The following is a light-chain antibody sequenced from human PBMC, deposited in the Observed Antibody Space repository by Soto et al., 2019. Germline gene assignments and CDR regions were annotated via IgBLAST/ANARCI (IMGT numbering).Light chain of an antibody. J-gene: IGKJ3*01. CDR3: QQYGDSPL. CDR1: QSVNSAY. V-gene: IGKV3-20*01. Sequence: EIVLTQSPGPLSLSPGESATLSCRPSQSVNSAYLAWYQQKPGQAPRLLIYGASTRVAGIPDRFSGSGSGTEFTLTISSLQSEDFAVYYCQQYGDSPLFGPGTKVDIK. CDR2: GAS.